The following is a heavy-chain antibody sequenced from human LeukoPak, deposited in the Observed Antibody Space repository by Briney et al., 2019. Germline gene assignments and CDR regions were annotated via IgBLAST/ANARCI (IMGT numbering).Heavy chain of an antibody. D-gene: IGHD1-7*01. CDR1: RFSFCINY. CDR2: IYSEGSR. Sequence: GGSLRLSCAASRFSFCINYISCVREALGRGLECVSKIYSEGSRFLVDSVEGRFTMSRDNSKNTPDLQMNSLRADDTAVYFCARDRHRYRGTNGDGDAFDIWGQGTMFTVTS. CDR3: ARDRHRYRGTNGDGDAFDI. J-gene: IGHJ3*02. V-gene: IGHV3-53*01.